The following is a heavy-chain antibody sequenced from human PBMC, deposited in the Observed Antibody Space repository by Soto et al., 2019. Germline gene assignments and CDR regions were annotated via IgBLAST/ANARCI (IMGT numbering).Heavy chain of an antibody. CDR2: INPNSGGT. CDR1: GYTFTGYY. V-gene: IGHV1-2*02. D-gene: IGHD5-18*01. CDR3: ARDSNALGYSYGTAFDY. J-gene: IGHJ4*02. Sequence: ASVKVSCKASGYTFTGYYMHWVRQAPGQGLEWMGWINPNSGGTNYAQKFQGRVTMTRDTSISTAYMELSRPRSDDTAVYYCARDSNALGYSYGTAFDYWGQGTLVTVSS.